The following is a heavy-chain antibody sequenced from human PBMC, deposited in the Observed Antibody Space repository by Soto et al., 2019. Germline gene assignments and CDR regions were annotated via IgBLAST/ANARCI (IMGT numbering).Heavy chain of an antibody. V-gene: IGHV3-23*01. Sequence: GGSLRLSCAASGFTFSSYAMSWVRQAPGKGLEWVSAISGSGGSTYYADSVKGRFTISRDNSKNTLYLQMTGLRAEDTAVYYCAKGSFQEAAGTRVAFDIWGQGTMVTVSS. D-gene: IGHD6-13*01. CDR2: ISGSGGST. CDR1: GFTFSSYA. J-gene: IGHJ3*02. CDR3: AKGSFQEAAGTRVAFDI.